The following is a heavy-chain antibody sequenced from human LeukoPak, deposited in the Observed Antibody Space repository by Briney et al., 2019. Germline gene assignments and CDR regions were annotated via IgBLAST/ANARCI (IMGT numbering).Heavy chain of an antibody. J-gene: IGHJ6*02. Sequence: PSETLSLTCTVPGGSISSSSYYWGWIRQPPGKGLEWIGSIYYSGSTYYNPSLKSRVTISVDTSKNQFSLKLSSVTAADTAVYYCARQGLWFGESDYYGMDVWGQGTTVTVSS. CDR3: ARQGLWFGESDYYGMDV. V-gene: IGHV4-39*01. CDR1: GGSISSSSYY. CDR2: IYYSGST. D-gene: IGHD3-10*01.